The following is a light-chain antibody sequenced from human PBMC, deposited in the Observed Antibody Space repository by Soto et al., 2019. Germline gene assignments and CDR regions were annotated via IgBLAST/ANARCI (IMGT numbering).Light chain of an antibody. J-gene: IGKJ2*01. CDR3: QQYNNWPPPYT. CDR1: QSVSSN. CDR2: GAS. Sequence: EIVMTQSPATLSVSPGERATLSCRASQSVSSNLAWYQQKPGQAPRLLIYGASTRATGIPARFSGSGSGTEFTLTISSLQSEDFALYYCQQYNNWPPPYTFRQGTKLQIK. V-gene: IGKV3-15*01.